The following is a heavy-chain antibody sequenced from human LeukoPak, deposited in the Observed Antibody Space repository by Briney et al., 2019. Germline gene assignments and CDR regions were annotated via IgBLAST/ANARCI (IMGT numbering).Heavy chain of an antibody. J-gene: IGHJ6*02. CDR1: ELTFSSYE. D-gene: IGHD3-9*01. CDR2: ISSSGSTI. Sequence: GGSLRLSCAASELTFSSYEINWVRQAPGKGLEWVSYISSSGSTIYYADSVKGRFTISRDNAKNSLYLQMNSLRAEDTAVYYCARDLTGYLFYYGMDVWGQGTTVTVSS. V-gene: IGHV3-48*03. CDR3: ARDLTGYLFYYGMDV.